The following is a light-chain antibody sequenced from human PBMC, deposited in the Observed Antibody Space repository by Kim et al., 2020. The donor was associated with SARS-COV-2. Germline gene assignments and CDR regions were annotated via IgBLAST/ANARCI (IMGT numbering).Light chain of an antibody. V-gene: IGLV3-19*01. Sequence: SSELTQDPAVSVALGQTVRLTCQGDSLRNYYATWYQQRPGQAPVLVLYGKYNRPSGIPDRFSDSASGNTASLTITGAQAEDEADYYCNSRDSSGDHVVFGGGTQLTVL. CDR1: SLRNYY. CDR3: NSRDSSGDHVV. J-gene: IGLJ3*02. CDR2: GKY.